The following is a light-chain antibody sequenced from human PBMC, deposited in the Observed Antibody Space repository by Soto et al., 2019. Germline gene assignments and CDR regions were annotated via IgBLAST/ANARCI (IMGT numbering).Light chain of an antibody. V-gene: IGKV1-6*01. J-gene: IGKJ1*01. CDR1: QGIRNE. CDR2: AAS. Sequence: AIQVTQSPPSLSASVGDRVTITCRASQGIRNELGWYQQKPGNAPKLLIYAASSLQSWVPPRFSGSGSGTDFTLTISSLQPEDFATYYCLQDYDYPRTFGQGTKMEIK. CDR3: LQDYDYPRT.